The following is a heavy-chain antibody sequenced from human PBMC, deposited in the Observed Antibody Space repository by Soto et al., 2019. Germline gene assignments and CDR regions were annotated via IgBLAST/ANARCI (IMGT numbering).Heavy chain of an antibody. J-gene: IGHJ4*02. Sequence: EVQLVESGGGLVQPGGSLKLSCAASGFTFSGSSMHWVRQASGKGLEWVGRIRSKGNSYATAYTASVKGRFTISRDDAENTAYLQTNSLITEDTAVYYCTGHADVDNYDNSGYLNCGQGTLVTVSS. CDR2: IRSKGNSYAT. CDR1: GFTFSGSS. D-gene: IGHD3-22*01. CDR3: TGHADVDNYDNSGYLN. V-gene: IGHV3-73*01.